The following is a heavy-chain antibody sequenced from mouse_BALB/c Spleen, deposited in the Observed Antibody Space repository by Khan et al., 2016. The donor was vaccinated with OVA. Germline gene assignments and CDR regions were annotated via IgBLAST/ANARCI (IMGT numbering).Heavy chain of an antibody. D-gene: IGHD1-1*01. V-gene: IGHV1-80*01. CDR3: ARGYYFAY. Sequence: VKLVESGAELVRPGSSVKISCKASGYAFSSYWMNWVKQRPGQGLEWIGQIYPGDGDTNYNGKFKGKATLTADKSSSTAYMQLSSLTSEDSAFYFWARGYYFAYWGQGTLVTVSA. J-gene: IGHJ3*01. CDR1: GYAFSSYW. CDR2: IYPGDGDT.